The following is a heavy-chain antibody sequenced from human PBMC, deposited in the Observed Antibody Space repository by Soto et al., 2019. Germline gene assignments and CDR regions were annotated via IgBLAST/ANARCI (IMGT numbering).Heavy chain of an antibody. CDR2: INHSGST. CDR1: GGSFSGYY. Sequence: TSETLSLTCAVYGGSFSGYYGSWIRQPPGKGLEWIGEINHSGSTNYNPSLKSRVTISVDTSKNQFSLKLSSVTAADTAVYYFASLFEEYCSGGSCFYFDYWGQGTLVTVSS. J-gene: IGHJ4*02. CDR3: ASLFEEYCSGGSCFYFDY. V-gene: IGHV4-34*01. D-gene: IGHD2-15*01.